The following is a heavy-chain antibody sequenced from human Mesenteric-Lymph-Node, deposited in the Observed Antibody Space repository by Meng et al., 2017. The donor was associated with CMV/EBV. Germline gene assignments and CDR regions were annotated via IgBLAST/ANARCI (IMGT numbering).Heavy chain of an antibody. CDR1: GGTFSSYA. CDR2: IIPILNIA. J-gene: IGHJ4*02. CDR3: ARDSVGGYSYGLDY. D-gene: IGHD5-18*01. V-gene: IGHV1-69*04. Sequence: SGGTFSSYAISWVRQAPGQGLEWMGRIIPILNIANYAQKFQGRVTIIADKSTNTAYMELSSLRSEDTAVYYCARDSVGGYSYGLDYWGQGTLVTVSS.